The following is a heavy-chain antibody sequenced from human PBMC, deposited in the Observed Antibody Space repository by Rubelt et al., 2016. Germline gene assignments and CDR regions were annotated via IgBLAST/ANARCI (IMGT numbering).Heavy chain of an antibody. CDR1: GGSFSGYY. D-gene: IGHD3-10*01. V-gene: IGHV4-34*01. Sequence: QVQLQQWGAGLLKPSETLSLTCAVYGGSFSGYYWSWIRQPPGKGLEWIGEINHSGSTNYNPSLKSRVTISVDTSKNRFSLKLGSATAADTAVYYCARGGRYYGSGSYQRHNWFDPWGQGTLVTVSS. CDR2: INHSGST. J-gene: IGHJ5*02. CDR3: ARGGRYYGSGSYQRHNWFDP.